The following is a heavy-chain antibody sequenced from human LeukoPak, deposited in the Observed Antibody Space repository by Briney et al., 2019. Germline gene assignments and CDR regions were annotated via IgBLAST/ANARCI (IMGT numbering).Heavy chain of an antibody. J-gene: IGHJ4*02. CDR2: ISYDGSNK. D-gene: IGHD6-19*01. CDR1: GFTFSSYA. Sequence: GGSLRLSCAASGFTFSSYAMHWVRQAPGKGLEWVAVISYDGSNKYYADSVKGRFTISRDNSKNTLYLQMNSLRAEDTAVYYCAREALVVAGRGHGDYWGQGTLVTVSS. V-gene: IGHV3-30-3*01. CDR3: AREALVVAGRGHGDY.